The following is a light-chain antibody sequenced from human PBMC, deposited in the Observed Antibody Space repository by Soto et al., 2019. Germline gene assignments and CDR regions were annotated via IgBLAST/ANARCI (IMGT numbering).Light chain of an antibody. CDR3: QQLNDYTRT. CDR2: AAS. CDR1: QVISSY. V-gene: IGKV1-9*01. Sequence: DIQLTQSPSFLSASVGDRVTITCRASQVISSYLAWYQQKPGRAPKLLIYAASTLQSGVPSRFSGSGSGTEFSLTISSLQPEDFATYYCQQLNDYTRTFGPGTKVDIK. J-gene: IGKJ3*01.